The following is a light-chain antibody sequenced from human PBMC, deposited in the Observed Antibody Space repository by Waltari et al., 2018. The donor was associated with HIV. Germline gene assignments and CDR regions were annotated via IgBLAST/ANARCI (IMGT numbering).Light chain of an antibody. V-gene: IGLV2-14*01. CDR1: SRAIGSYHY. CDR3: SSFTTSNTLL. J-gene: IGLJ2*01. Sequence: QSALTQPASVSGSPGQAITVSCTGTSRAIGSYHYSAWYQQTPGTAPKLVIYEVNNRPSGISNRFSGSKSGTTASLTISGLQTEDEAHYYCSSFTTSNTLLFGGGTKVTVL. CDR2: EVN.